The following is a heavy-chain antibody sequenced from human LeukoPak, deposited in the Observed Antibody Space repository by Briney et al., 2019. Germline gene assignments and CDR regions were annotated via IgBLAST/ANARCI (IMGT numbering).Heavy chain of an antibody. V-gene: IGHV1-46*01. CDR3: ARVHGYNGYGDY. D-gene: IGHD5-24*01. CDR2: INPSGGRT. CDR1: GYTFTSYD. Sequence: ASVKVSCKASGYTFTSYDINWMRQAPGQGLEWMGKINPSGGRTNYAQKFQDRVTLTSDTSTSTAYMDLRSLRSDDTAVYYCARVHGYNGYGDYWGRGTLVTVSS. J-gene: IGHJ4*02.